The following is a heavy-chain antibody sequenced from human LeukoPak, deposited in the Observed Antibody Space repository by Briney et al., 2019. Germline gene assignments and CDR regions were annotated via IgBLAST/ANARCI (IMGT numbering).Heavy chain of an antibody. Sequence: ASVKVSCKASGGTFSSYAISWVRQAPGQGLEWMGWISAYNGNTNYAQKLQGRVTMTTDTSTSTAYMELRSLRSDDTAVYYCARDYYDSSGSKQDYWGQGTLVTVSS. D-gene: IGHD3-22*01. V-gene: IGHV1-18*01. CDR3: ARDYYDSSGSKQDY. CDR2: ISAYNGNT. J-gene: IGHJ4*02. CDR1: GGTFSSYA.